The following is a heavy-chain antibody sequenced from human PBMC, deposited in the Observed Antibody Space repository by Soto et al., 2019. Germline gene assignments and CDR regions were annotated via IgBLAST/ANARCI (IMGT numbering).Heavy chain of an antibody. CDR2: ILVDGRT. CDR1: GFTCSIYD. CDR3: ATATATGGGAFDI. J-gene: IGHJ3*02. D-gene: IGHD2-8*02. Sequence: GSLRLSCAASGFTCSIYDMSWVRQAPGKGLEWVSTILVDGRTFYVDSVKGRFTISRDNYKNTVYLQMNSLTAGDTALYYCATATATGGGAFDICGQGTMVTVSS. V-gene: IGHV3-23*01.